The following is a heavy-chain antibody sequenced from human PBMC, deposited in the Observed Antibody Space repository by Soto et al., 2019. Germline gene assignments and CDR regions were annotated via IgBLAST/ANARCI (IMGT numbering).Heavy chain of an antibody. J-gene: IGHJ4*02. CDR3: ASSYMVPVDFFDD. Sequence: PSETLSLTCTVFGASVSSGTYYWSWILQAPGKGLEWIGNIYYSGSTNSNPSLKSRVTMSVDTSKNKFTLKLGSVTAADTGVYFCASSYMVPVDFFDDWGQGTLVTVSS. D-gene: IGHD3-10*01. V-gene: IGHV4-61*01. CDR1: GASVSSGTYY. CDR2: IYYSGST.